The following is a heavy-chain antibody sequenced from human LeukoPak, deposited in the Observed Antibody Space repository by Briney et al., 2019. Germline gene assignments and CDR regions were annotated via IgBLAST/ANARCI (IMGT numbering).Heavy chain of an antibody. D-gene: IGHD5-24*01. CDR3: ARDYNNWYFDL. V-gene: IGHV4-4*07. CDR2: IYPSGSA. J-gene: IGHJ2*01. Sequence: SETLFLTCDVSGDSISSYYWSWLRQPAGKGLEWLGRIYPSGSANYNPSLKSRGTMSVDTSKNQFSLRLSSVTAADTAVYFWARDYNNWYFDLWGRGTLVTVSS. CDR1: GDSISSYY.